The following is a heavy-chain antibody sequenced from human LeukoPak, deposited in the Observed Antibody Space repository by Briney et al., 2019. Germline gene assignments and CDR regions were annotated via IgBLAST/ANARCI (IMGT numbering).Heavy chain of an antibody. CDR3: ARRETIVVVPAAIGSAFGI. D-gene: IGHD2-2*02. CDR1: GGSISSSSYY. V-gene: IGHV4-39*01. CDR2: IYYSGST. Sequence: PSETLSLTCTVSGGSISSSSYYWGWIRQPPGKGLEWIGSIYYSGSTYYNPSLKSRVTISVDTSKNQFSLKLSSVTAADTAVYYCARRETIVVVPAAIGSAFGIWGQGTMVTVSS. J-gene: IGHJ3*02.